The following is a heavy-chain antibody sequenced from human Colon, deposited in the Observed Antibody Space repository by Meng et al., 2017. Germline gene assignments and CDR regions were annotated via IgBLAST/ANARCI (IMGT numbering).Heavy chain of an antibody. Sequence: ASVKVSCKASGYTFTNYQMHWVRQAPGQGLEWMGIINPTNDNTRYAQKFQGRVNMTTDTSTSTIYMELSGMRSEDTAVYYSTRPENPLAVTPAFDIWGQGTMVTVSS. CDR3: TRPENPLAVTPAFDI. CDR2: INPTNDNT. CDR1: GYTFTNYQ. D-gene: IGHD6-19*01. V-gene: IGHV1-46*01. J-gene: IGHJ3*02.